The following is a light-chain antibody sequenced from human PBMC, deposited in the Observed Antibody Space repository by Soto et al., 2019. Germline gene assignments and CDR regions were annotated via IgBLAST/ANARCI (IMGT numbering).Light chain of an antibody. CDR2: DAS. J-gene: IGKJ1*01. CDR1: QTISSW. CDR3: QHYNSYSEA. V-gene: IGKV1-5*03. Sequence: DILMTQSPSSLSGSGGERAALCCRASQTISSWLAWYQQKPGQAPKLLIYDASTLKSGVPSRFSGSGSGTEFTLTISSLQPDDFATYYCQHYNSYSEAFGQGTKVEIK.